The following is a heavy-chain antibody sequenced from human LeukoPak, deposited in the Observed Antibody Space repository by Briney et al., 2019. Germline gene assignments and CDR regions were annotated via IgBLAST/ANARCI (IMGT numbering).Heavy chain of an antibody. D-gene: IGHD2-8*01. CDR2: IIPIFGTA. CDR1: GGTFSSYA. CDR3: ARAHDIVLMVYTYNWFDP. V-gene: IGHV1-69*05. Sequence: SVKVSCKASGGTFSSYAISWVRQAPGQGLEWMVGIIPIFGTANYAQKFQGRVTITTDESTSTAYMELSSLRSEDTAVYYCARAHDIVLMVYTYNWFDPWGQGTLVTVSS. J-gene: IGHJ5*02.